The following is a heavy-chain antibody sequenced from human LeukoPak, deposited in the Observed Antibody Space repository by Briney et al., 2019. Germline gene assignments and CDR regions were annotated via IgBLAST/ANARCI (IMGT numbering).Heavy chain of an antibody. CDR1: GYTFTSYD. J-gene: IGHJ3*01. V-gene: IGHV1-8*01. Sequence: GASVKVSCKASGYTFTSYDINWVRQATGQGLEWMGWMNPNSGNTGYAQKFQGRVTMTRNTSISTAYMELSSLRSEDTAVYYCARGLAGYCSGGSCYSGGVWGQGTVVTVSS. CDR3: ARGLAGYCSGGSCYSGGV. D-gene: IGHD2-15*01. CDR2: MNPNSGNT.